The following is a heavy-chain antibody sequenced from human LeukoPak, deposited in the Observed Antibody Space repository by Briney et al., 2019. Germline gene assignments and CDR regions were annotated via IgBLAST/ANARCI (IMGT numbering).Heavy chain of an antibody. Sequence: KTSETLSLTCSVSGNSIGTTYYWGVIRQPPGKGLEWIAAIYYTGTTYYKPSLKSRVTISVDTSKNQFSLKLSSVTAADTAVYYCAREIKFFASSSSDPSYFDYWGQGTLVTVSS. J-gene: IGHJ4*02. D-gene: IGHD6-6*01. V-gene: IGHV4-39*07. CDR1: GNSIGTTYY. CDR3: AREIKFFASSSSDPSYFDY. CDR2: IYYTGTT.